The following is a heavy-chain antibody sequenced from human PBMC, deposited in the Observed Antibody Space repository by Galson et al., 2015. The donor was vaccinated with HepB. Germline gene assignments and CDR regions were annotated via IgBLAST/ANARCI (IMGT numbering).Heavy chain of an antibody. J-gene: IGHJ4*02. CDR1: GSTFSSYA. Sequence: SLRLSCAASGSTFSSYAMHWVRQAPGKGLEYVSAISSNGDNTYYGNSVKGRFTISRDNSKNTLYLQMGSLKTEDMAVYYCARSAITGTRPAPLDYWGQGTLVTVSS. CDR2: ISSNGDNT. V-gene: IGHV3-64*01. D-gene: IGHD1-20*01. CDR3: ARSAITGTRPAPLDY.